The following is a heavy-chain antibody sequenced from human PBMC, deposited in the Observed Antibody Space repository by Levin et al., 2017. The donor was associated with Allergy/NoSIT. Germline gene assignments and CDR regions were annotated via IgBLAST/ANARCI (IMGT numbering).Heavy chain of an antibody. V-gene: IGHV4-59*01. Sequence: TSETLSLTCTVSGGSISSYYWSWIRQPPGKGLEWIGYIYYSGSTNYNPSLKSRVTISVDTSKNQFSLKLSSVTAADTAVYYCARVGIAAAGMTQFDYWGQGTLVTVSS. CDR1: GGSISSYY. CDR2: IYYSGST. CDR3: ARVGIAAAGMTQFDY. J-gene: IGHJ4*02. D-gene: IGHD6-13*01.